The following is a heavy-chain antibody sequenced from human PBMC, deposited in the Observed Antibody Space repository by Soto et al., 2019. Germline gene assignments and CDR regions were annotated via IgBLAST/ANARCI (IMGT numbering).Heavy chain of an antibody. Sequence: PSETLSLTCTVSGGSISSFCYYWSWIRQDPGKGLEWIGYIYYSGSTNYNPYLKSRVTISVDTSKNQFSLKLSSVTAADTAVYYCARGSSRYSSSSGYDYWGQGTLVTVSS. CDR2: IYYSGST. J-gene: IGHJ4*02. CDR1: GGSISSFCYY. D-gene: IGHD6-6*01. CDR3: ARGSSRYSSSSGYDY. V-gene: IGHV4-31*03.